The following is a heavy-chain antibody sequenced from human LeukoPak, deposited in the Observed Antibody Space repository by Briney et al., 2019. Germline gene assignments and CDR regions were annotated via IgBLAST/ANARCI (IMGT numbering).Heavy chain of an antibody. Sequence: GGSLRLSCAASGSTFDDFGMTWVRQAPGKGLEWVSGIDWNGANTGYADSVKGRFTISRDNAKNSLYLQMNSLRVEDTAIYYCVKVAKYYYGSETYYFFEHWGQGTPVTASS. J-gene: IGHJ4*02. V-gene: IGHV3-20*04. D-gene: IGHD3-10*01. CDR1: GSTFDDFG. CDR3: VKVAKYYYGSETYYFFEH. CDR2: IDWNGANT.